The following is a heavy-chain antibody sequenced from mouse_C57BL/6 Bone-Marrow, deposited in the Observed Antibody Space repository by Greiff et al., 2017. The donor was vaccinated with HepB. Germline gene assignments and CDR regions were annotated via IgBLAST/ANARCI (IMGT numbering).Heavy chain of an antibody. CDR1: GYSITSGYY. J-gene: IGHJ1*03. CDR3: ARERIHDARYFDV. Sequence: EVKFEESGPGLVKPSQSLSLTCSVTGYSITSGYYWNWIRQFPGNKLEWMGYISYDGSNNYNPSLKNRISITRDTSKNQFFLKLNSVTTEDTATYYCARERIHDARYFDVWGTGTTVTVSS. V-gene: IGHV3-6*01. CDR2: ISYDGSN. D-gene: IGHD2-3*01.